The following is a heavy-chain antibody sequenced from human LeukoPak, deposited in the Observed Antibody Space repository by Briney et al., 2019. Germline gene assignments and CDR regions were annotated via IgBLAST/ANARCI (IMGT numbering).Heavy chain of an antibody. V-gene: IGHV3-11*04. J-gene: IGHJ4*02. CDR1: GFTFHDFY. CDR3: AGHVGSSYKYFFDY. Sequence: GGSLRLSCVASGFTFHDFYMSWIRQAPGKGLEWISYIGGPDNTIYYTDSVKGRFTISRDNAKNSFYLQMNSLRAEDTAVYYCAGHVGSSYKYFFDYWGQGTLVVVSS. D-gene: IGHD3-10*01. CDR2: IGGPDNTI.